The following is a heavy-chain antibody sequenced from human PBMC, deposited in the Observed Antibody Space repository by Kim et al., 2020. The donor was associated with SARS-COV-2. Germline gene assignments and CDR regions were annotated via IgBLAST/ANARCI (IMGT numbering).Heavy chain of an antibody. Sequence: GSLRLSCAVSGFTFRNYGMHWVRQAPGKGLEWVALISFDGSKTYYVDSVKGRFTISRDNSKNTLFLHMFALGDEDTAVYYCAKEGTSGTFPDYWGQGTLVTVSS. V-gene: IGHV3-30*18. D-gene: IGHD3-10*01. CDR3: AKEGTSGTFPDY. CDR1: GFTFRNYG. CDR2: ISFDGSKT. J-gene: IGHJ4*02.